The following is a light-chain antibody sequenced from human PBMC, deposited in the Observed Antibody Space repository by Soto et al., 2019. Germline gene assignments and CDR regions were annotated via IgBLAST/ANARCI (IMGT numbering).Light chain of an antibody. V-gene: IGLV2-14*01. CDR3: SSYTSSSTSSV. Sequence: QSVLTQPASVSGSPGQSITISCTGTSSDVGGYNYVSWYQQHPGKAPKLMIYDVSNRPSGVSNRFSGSKSGNTASLTISGLQAEDEVDYYCSSYTSSSTSSVFGTGTKVTVL. CDR2: DVS. CDR1: SSDVGGYNY. J-gene: IGLJ1*01.